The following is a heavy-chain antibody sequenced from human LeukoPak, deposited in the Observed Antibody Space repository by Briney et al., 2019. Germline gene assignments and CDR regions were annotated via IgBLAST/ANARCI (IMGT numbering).Heavy chain of an antibody. CDR3: ANEDEGGQLPF. V-gene: IGHV3-7*01. J-gene: IGHJ4*02. CDR1: GFTFSDYW. D-gene: IGHD2-2*01. Sequence: GGSPRLSCAASGFTFSDYWMNWVRQAPGMGLEWVANIRQDGSQKYYVDSVKGRFTISRDNAKNTLYLQMNSLRAEDTAVYYRANEDEGGQLPFWGQGTLVTVSS. CDR2: IRQDGSQK.